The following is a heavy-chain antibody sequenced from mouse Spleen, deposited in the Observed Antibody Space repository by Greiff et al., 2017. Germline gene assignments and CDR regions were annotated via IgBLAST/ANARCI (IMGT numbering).Heavy chain of an antibody. V-gene: IGHV5-9*04. CDR2: ISSGGGNT. CDR1: GFTFSSYA. D-gene: IGHD2-4*01. Sequence: EVKLMESGGGLVKLGGSLKLSCAASGFTFSSYAMSWVRQTPEKRLEWVATISSGGGNTYYPDSVKGRFTISRDNAKNTLYLQMSSLKSEDTAMYYCASSLYDYDHAMDYWGQGTSVTVSS. CDR3: ASSLYDYDHAMDY. J-gene: IGHJ4*01.